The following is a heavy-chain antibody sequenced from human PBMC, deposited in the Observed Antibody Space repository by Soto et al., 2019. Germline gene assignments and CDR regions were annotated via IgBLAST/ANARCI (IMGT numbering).Heavy chain of an antibody. V-gene: IGHV3-23*01. J-gene: IGHJ4*02. CDR1: GVSFRTYT. CDR2: ITASVATP. Sequence: GGSLRLSCAASGVSFRTYTMSWVRQAPGKGLEWLSVITASVATPSYAASVQGRFVISRDNAMNTLYLHMNSLRAEDTAIYYCAKARCSTTDCYVPDYWGRGTLVTVSS. D-gene: IGHD2-2*01. CDR3: AKARCSTTDCYVPDY.